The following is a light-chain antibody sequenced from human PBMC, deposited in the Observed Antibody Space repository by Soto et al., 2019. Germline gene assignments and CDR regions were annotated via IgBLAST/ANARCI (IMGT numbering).Light chain of an antibody. Sequence: DIHMTHSPSSLSSSVVTRVSITCRASHYIMNYLAFYHQKPGKVPKVLIYAASTLQPGVPSRFSATGSGTDFTLTLNSLQPDDIATYYCQNYDSAPITFGQGTRLEIK. CDR3: QNYDSAPIT. CDR2: AAS. CDR1: HYIMNY. J-gene: IGKJ5*01. V-gene: IGKV1-27*01.